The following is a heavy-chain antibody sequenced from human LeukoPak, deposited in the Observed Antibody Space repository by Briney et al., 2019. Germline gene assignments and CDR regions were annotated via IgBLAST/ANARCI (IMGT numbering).Heavy chain of an antibody. J-gene: IGHJ4*02. Sequence: GESLKISCKGSGYSFTNSWIGWVRQMPGKGLEWMGIIYPGDSDTRYSPSFQCQVTISADKSISTAYLQWSSLKASDSAMYYCARQGQQLAFDYWGQGTLVTVSS. D-gene: IGHD6-13*01. CDR2: IYPGDSDT. CDR1: GYSFTNSW. CDR3: ARQGQQLAFDY. V-gene: IGHV5-51*01.